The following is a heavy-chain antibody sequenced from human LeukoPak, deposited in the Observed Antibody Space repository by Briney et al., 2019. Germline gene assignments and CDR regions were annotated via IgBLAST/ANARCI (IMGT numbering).Heavy chain of an antibody. Sequence: GGSLRLSCAASGFAFSSYSMHWVRQFPGNGLQWVAVISYDGSTRYYTDSVTGRFTISRDNSKNTLYLQMSTLRADDTAVCYCAREPDYGDSVFDYWGQGTLVTVSS. V-gene: IGHV3-30*10. CDR3: AREPDYGDSVFDY. D-gene: IGHD4-17*01. J-gene: IGHJ4*02. CDR2: ISYDGSTR. CDR1: GFAFSSYS.